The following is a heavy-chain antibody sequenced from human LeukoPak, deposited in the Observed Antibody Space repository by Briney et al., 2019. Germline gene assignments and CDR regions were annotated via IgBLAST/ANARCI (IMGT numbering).Heavy chain of an antibody. J-gene: IGHJ6*02. Sequence: ASVKVSCKASGYTFTGYYMHWVRQAPGQGLEWMGWINPNGGGTNYAQKFQGWVTMTRDTSISTAYMELSRLRSDDTAVYYCARDRYSGYDYSASPLSYYYGMDVWGQGTTVTVSS. CDR2: INPNGGGT. V-gene: IGHV1-2*04. D-gene: IGHD5-12*01. CDR3: ARDRYSGYDYSASPLSYYYGMDV. CDR1: GYTFTGYY.